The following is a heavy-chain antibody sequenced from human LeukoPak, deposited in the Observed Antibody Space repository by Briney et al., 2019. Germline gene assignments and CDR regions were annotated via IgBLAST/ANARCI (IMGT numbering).Heavy chain of an antibody. CDR1: GGSISSSSYY. CDR3: ARHTVAGTEGADY. CDR2: IYYSGST. Sequence: PSETLSLTRTVSGGSISSSSYYWGWIRQPPGKGLEWIGSIYYSGSTYYNPSPKSRVTISVDTSKNQFSLKLSSVTAADTAVYYCARHTVAGTEGADYWGQGTLVTVSS. D-gene: IGHD6-19*01. J-gene: IGHJ4*02. V-gene: IGHV4-39*01.